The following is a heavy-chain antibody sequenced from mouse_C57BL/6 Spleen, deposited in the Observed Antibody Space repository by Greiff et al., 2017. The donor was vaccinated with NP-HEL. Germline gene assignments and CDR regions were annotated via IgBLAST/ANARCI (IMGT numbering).Heavy chain of an antibody. CDR1: GYSFTGYY. J-gene: IGHJ4*01. D-gene: IGHD1-1*01. Sequence: EVQLQQSGPELVKPGASVKISCKASGYSFTGYYMNWVKQSPEKSLEWIGEINPSTGGTTYNQKFKAKATLTVDKSSSTAYMQLKSLTSEDSAVYYCARWYYGSSFSMDYWGQGTSVTVSS. CDR2: INPSTGGT. V-gene: IGHV1-42*01. CDR3: ARWYYGSSFSMDY.